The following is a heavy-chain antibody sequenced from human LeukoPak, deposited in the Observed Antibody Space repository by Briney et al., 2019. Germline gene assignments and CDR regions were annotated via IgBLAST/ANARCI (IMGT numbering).Heavy chain of an antibody. J-gene: IGHJ5*02. CDR1: GFTFSDYY. CDR2: ISSSGSTI. Sequence: GGSLRLSCAASGFTFSDYYMSWIRQAPGKGLEWGSYISSSGSTIYYADSVKGRFTISRDNSKNTLYLQMNSLRAEDTAVYYCARDPLVGATPNWFDPWGQGTLVTVSS. D-gene: IGHD1-26*01. CDR3: ARDPLVGATPNWFDP. V-gene: IGHV3-11*04.